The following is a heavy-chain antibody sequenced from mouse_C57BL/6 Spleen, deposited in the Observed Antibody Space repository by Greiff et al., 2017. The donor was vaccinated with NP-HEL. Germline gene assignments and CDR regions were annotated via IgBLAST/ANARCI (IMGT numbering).Heavy chain of an antibody. CDR1: GYTFTSYW. CDR3: ARTLYGSTWFAY. Sequence: QVQLQQPGTELVKPGASVKLSCKASGYTFTSYWMHWVKQRPGQGLEWIGNINTSNGGTNYNEKFKSKATLTVDKSSSTAYMQLRSLTSEDSAVYDGARTLYGSTWFAYWGQGTLVTVSA. D-gene: IGHD1-1*01. CDR2: INTSNGGT. J-gene: IGHJ3*01. V-gene: IGHV1-53*01.